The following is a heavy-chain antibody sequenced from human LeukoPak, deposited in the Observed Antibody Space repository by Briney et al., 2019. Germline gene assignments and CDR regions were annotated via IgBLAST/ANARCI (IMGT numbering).Heavy chain of an antibody. CDR2: INSDGSST. J-gene: IGHJ4*02. CDR3: AKVGLGMVYYFDY. V-gene: IGHV3-74*01. D-gene: IGHD2-8*01. CDR1: GFTLSSYW. Sequence: GGSLRLSCAASGFTLSSYWMHWVRQAPGKGLVWISRINSDGSSTGYADSVKGRFTISRDNSKNTLYLQMNSLRAEDTAVYYCAKVGLGMVYYFDYWGQGTLVTVSS.